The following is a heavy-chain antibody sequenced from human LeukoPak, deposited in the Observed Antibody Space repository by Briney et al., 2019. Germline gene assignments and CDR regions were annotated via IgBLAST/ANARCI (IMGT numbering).Heavy chain of an antibody. V-gene: IGHV4-34*01. CDR1: GGSFSGYY. D-gene: IGHD5-18*01. Sequence: SETLSLTCAVYGGSFSGYYWSWIRQPPGKGLEWIGEINHSGSTNYNPSLKSRVTISVDTSKNQFSLKLSSVTAADTAVYYCASGRGYSYGYYYYYYMDVWGKGTTVSISS. CDR3: ASGRGYSYGYYYYYYMDV. J-gene: IGHJ6*03. CDR2: INHSGST.